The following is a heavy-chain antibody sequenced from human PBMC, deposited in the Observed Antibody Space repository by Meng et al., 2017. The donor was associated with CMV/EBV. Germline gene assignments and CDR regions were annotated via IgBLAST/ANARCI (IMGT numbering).Heavy chain of an antibody. Sequence: ASVKVSCKASGYTFTGYYMNWVRQAPGQGLEWMGWINPNSGGTNYAQKFQGRVTMTRDTSISTAYMELSRLRSDDTAVYYCARKSRWLTRGDAFDIWGQGTMVTVS. D-gene: IGHD5-24*01. J-gene: IGHJ3*02. CDR1: GYTFTGYY. CDR2: INPNSGGT. V-gene: IGHV1-2*02. CDR3: ARKSRWLTRGDAFDI.